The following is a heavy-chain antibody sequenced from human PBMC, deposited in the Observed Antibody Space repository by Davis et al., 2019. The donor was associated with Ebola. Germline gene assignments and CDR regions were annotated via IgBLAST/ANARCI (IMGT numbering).Heavy chain of an antibody. D-gene: IGHD6-25*01. Sequence: GESLKTSCAAPGFIFSDYWMNWVRQTPGKGLVWVSRITNDGTRTSYADSVQGRFTISRDNAKNTLFLQLNSLRVEDTAIYYCARREAASIDYWGQGTLVTVSS. V-gene: IGHV3-74*01. CDR2: ITNDGTRT. J-gene: IGHJ4*02. CDR3: ARREAASIDY. CDR1: GFIFSDYW.